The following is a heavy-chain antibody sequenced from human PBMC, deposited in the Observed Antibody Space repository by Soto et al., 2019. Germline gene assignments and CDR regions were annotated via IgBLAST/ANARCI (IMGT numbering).Heavy chain of an antibody. Sequence: ASVKVSCKASGYTFNSYDINWVRQATGQGLEWMGWINPNSGNTGYAQKFQGRVTMTRNTSTSTVYMELSSLRSEDTAVYYCARGTYKGYFDYWGQGNLVTVSS. CDR3: ARGTYKGYFDY. V-gene: IGHV1-8*01. D-gene: IGHD1-20*01. J-gene: IGHJ4*02. CDR1: GYTFNSYD. CDR2: INPNSGNT.